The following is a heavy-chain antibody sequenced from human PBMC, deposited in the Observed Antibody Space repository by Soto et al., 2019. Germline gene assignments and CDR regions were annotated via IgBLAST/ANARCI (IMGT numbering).Heavy chain of an antibody. Sequence: QVQLVQSGAEVKKPGDSVKVSCKAFGYNFADWGISWVRQAPGQGLDWMGWISAYNGDTKYTSSLQGRVTMTTDTSTTTAYIVASSPTSDSAAMYYCGRVVADALAALESWGQGTLVTVSS. D-gene: IGHD2-8*02. V-gene: IGHV1-18*01. CDR3: GRVVADALAALES. J-gene: IGHJ5*02. CDR1: GYNFADWG. CDR2: ISAYNGDT.